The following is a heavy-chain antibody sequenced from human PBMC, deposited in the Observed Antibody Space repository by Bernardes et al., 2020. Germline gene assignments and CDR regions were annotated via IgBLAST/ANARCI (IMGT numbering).Heavy chain of an antibody. V-gene: IGHV3-11*01. CDR1: GFTFSEHY. CDR3: ARSSHTVMITL. Sequence: GGSLRLSCAASGFTFSEHYMSWIRQAPGKGLEWVSYIGTSGTNTYYADSVKGRFTISRDNARNSLYLQMNSLRAEDTAVYYCARSSHTVMITLWGQGTLVTVSS. CDR2: IGTSGTNT. J-gene: IGHJ4*02. D-gene: IGHD5-18*01.